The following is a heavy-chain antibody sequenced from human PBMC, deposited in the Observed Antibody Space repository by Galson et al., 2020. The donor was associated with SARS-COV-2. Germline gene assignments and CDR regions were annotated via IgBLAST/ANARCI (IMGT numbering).Heavy chain of an antibody. CDR2: IYHSGST. V-gene: IGHV4-38-2*01. CDR3: ARVPERIAARPDYYYYYYMDV. Sequence: SETLSLTCAVSGYSISSGYYWGWIRQPPGKGLEWIGSIYHSGSTYYNPSLKSRVTISVDTSKNQFSLKLSSVTAADTAVYYCARVPERIAARPDYYYYYYMDVWGKGTTVTVSS. J-gene: IGHJ6*03. CDR1: GYSISSGYY. D-gene: IGHD6-6*01.